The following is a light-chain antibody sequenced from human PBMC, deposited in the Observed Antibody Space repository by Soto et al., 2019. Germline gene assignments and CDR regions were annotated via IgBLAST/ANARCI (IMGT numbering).Light chain of an antibody. CDR2: GAS. Sequence: EIGLPQSPGTLFLSPGERATLSCRASQSVTSNYLAWYQQRPGQAPRLLIYGASSRATGIPDRFSGSGSGTDFTLTISRLEPEDFAVYYCQQYGTSPLTFGGGTKVDIK. CDR1: QSVTSNY. V-gene: IGKV3-20*01. CDR3: QQYGTSPLT. J-gene: IGKJ4*01.